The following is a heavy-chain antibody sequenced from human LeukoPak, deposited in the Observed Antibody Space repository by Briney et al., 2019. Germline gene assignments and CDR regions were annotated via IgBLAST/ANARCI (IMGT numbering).Heavy chain of an antibody. J-gene: IGHJ6*03. CDR2: INPNSGGT. D-gene: IGHD4-17*01. Sequence: ASVKVSCKASGYTFTGYYMHWVRQAPGQGLEWMGWINPNSGGTSYAQKFQGRVTMTRDTSISTAYMELSRLRSDDTAVYYCARDKTTVTTFYYYYMDVWGKGTTVTVSS. CDR3: ARDKTTVTTFYYYYMDV. V-gene: IGHV1-2*02. CDR1: GYTFTGYY.